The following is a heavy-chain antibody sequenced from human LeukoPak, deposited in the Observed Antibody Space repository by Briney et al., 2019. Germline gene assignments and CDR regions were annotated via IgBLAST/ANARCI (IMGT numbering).Heavy chain of an antibody. Sequence: GASVKVSYKASGYTFTGYYMHWVRQAPGQGLEWMGWINPNSGGTNYAQKFQGRVTMTRDTSISTAYMELSRLRSDDTAVYYCARSSYCSGGSCYGRLSDYWGQGTLVTVSS. D-gene: IGHD2-15*01. V-gene: IGHV1-2*02. CDR3: ARSSYCSGGSCYGRLSDY. J-gene: IGHJ4*02. CDR2: INPNSGGT. CDR1: GYTFTGYY.